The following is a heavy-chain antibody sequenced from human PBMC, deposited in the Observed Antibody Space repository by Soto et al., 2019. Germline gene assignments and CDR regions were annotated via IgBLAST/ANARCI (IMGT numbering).Heavy chain of an antibody. D-gene: IGHD6-19*01. V-gene: IGHV4-30-2*01. CDR2: IHHSGST. Sequence: PSQTRCDTCRVAGGSSSGGGSYCNWMRQAPGKGLEWIGYIHHSGSTNYNPSLKSRVTISLDTSKNQFSLNLSSVTAADTAVYYCTIGAGWTTDYWSQGTLVTV. CDR1: GGSSSGGGSY. J-gene: IGHJ4*02. CDR3: TIGAGWTTDY.